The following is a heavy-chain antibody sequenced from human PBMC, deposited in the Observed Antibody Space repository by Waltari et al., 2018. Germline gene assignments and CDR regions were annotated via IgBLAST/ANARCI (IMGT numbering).Heavy chain of an antibody. J-gene: IGHJ4*02. Sequence: QVQLQESGPGLVKPSETLSLTCTVSGGPIQTYNWSWIRQPPGKGLEWIGYTSDTGSTNYNPSLKSRVTISVDTSKNQFSLKLSSVTAADTAVYYCARGSSSGWYGYFDYWGQGTRVTVSS. V-gene: IGHV4-59*01. CDR2: TSDTGST. CDR1: GGPIQTYN. D-gene: IGHD6-13*01. CDR3: ARGSSSGWYGYFDY.